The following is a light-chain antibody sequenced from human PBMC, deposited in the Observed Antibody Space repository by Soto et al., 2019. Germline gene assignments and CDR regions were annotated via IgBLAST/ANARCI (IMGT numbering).Light chain of an antibody. J-gene: IGKJ1*01. Sequence: DSQMTLSPSTLSASVGDRDPITCRASQSISSWLAWYQQKPGKAPKLLIYDASSLESGVPSRFSGSGSGTEFTLTISSLQPDDFATYYCQQYNAYPWTFGLGTKVDIK. V-gene: IGKV1-5*01. CDR2: DAS. CDR3: QQYNAYPWT. CDR1: QSISSW.